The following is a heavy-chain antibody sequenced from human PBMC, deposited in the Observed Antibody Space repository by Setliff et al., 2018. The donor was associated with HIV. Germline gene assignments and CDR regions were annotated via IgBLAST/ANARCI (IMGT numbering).Heavy chain of an antibody. J-gene: IGHJ4*02. CDR3: ARDGDDYYSSGGWIVNYFDY. CDR2: ISHDGNNQ. CDR1: GFTFSNYA. V-gene: IGHV3-30*04. Sequence: GESLKLSCAASGFTFSNYAIRWVRQAPGKGLEWVAVISHDGNNQYYAGSVKGRFTISRDNSKNTVFLQVNSLRAEDTAVYYCARDGDDYYSSGGWIVNYFDYWAQGTLVTVSS. D-gene: IGHD3-10*01.